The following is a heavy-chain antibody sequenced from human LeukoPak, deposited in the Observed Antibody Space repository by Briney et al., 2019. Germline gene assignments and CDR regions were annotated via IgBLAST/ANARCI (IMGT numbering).Heavy chain of an antibody. V-gene: IGHV1-46*01. J-gene: IGHJ4*02. Sequence: ASVKASCKASGYTFTRYYMHWVRQAPGQGLEWMGIINPSGGSTTYAQKFQGRVTMTRDTSTSTVYMELSGLGSEDTAVYYCARDPTSLTYYYDSSGGYYFDYWGQGTLVTVSS. D-gene: IGHD3-22*01. CDR1: GYTFTRYY. CDR2: INPSGGST. CDR3: ARDPTSLTYYYDSSGGYYFDY.